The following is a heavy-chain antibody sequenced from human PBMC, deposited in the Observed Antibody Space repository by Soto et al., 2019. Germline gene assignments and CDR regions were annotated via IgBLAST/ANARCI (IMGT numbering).Heavy chain of an antibody. J-gene: IGHJ4*02. CDR2: IYYSGST. Sequence: QVQLQESGPGLVKPSQTLSLTCTVSGGSISSGGYYWSWIRQHPGKGLEWIGYIYYSGSTYYNPSLKRRVTIAVDTSKNQFCLKLSSVPAADTAVYYCARAEGYYDSSGYLYWGQGTLVTVSS. CDR1: GGSISSGGYY. D-gene: IGHD3-22*01. CDR3: ARAEGYYDSSGYLY. V-gene: IGHV4-31*03.